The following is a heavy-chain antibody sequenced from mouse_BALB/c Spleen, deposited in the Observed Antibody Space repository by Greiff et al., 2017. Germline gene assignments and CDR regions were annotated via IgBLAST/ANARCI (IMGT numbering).Heavy chain of an antibody. Sequence: ESGGGLVQPGGSMKLSCVASGFTFSNSWMNWVRQSPEKGLEWVAEIRLKSNNYATHYAESVKGRFTISRDDSKSSVYLQMNNLRAEDTGIYYCTRRGYDFDYWGQGTTLTVSS. CDR3: TRRGYDFDY. CDR2: IRLKSNNYAT. V-gene: IGHV6-6*02. J-gene: IGHJ2*01. CDR1: GFTFSNSW. D-gene: IGHD2-14*01.